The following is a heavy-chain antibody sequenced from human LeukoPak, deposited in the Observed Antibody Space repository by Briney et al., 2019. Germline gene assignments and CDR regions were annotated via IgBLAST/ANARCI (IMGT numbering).Heavy chain of an antibody. CDR2: IRYGGSNK. CDR1: GFTFSSYG. D-gene: IGHD6-13*01. V-gene: IGHV3-30*02. J-gene: IGHJ4*02. CDR3: AKDREAAAWSSIYFDY. Sequence: PGGSLRLSCAASGFTFSSYGMHWVRQAPGKGLEWVAFIRYGGSNKYYADSVKGRFTISRDNSKNTLYLQMNSLRAEDTAVYYCAKDREAAAWSSIYFDYWGQGTLVTVSS.